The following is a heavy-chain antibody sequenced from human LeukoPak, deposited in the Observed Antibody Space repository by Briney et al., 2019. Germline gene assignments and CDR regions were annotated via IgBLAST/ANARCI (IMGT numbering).Heavy chain of an antibody. D-gene: IGHD3-22*01. V-gene: IGHV3-30-3*01. J-gene: IGHJ4*02. CDR1: GDSISSST. Sequence: LSLTCTVSGDSISSSTYYWGWIRQAPGKGLEWVAVISYDGSNKYYADSVKGRFTISRDNSKNTLYLQMNSLRAEDTAVYYCARGSDYYDSRGEQGAFDYWGQGTLVTVSS. CDR2: ISYDGSNK. CDR3: ARGSDYYDSRGEQGAFDY.